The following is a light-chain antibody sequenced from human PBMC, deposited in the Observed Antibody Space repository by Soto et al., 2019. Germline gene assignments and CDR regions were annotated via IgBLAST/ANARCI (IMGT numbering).Light chain of an antibody. CDR2: KAS. Sequence: DIQMTQSPSTLSASVGDRVTITCRASQSISIWLAWYQQRPGKAPKLLIYKASSLESGVPSRFSGSGSGTEFTLTISSLQPDDFATYYCQQYKNYPETFGQGTKVEIK. CDR1: QSISIW. V-gene: IGKV1-5*03. CDR3: QQYKNYPET. J-gene: IGKJ1*01.